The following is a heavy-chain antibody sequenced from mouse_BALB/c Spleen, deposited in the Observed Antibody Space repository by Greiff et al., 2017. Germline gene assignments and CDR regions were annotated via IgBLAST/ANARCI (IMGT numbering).Heavy chain of an antibody. CDR1: GFAFSSYD. CDR3: ARHYYYGSRGYYAMDD. V-gene: IGHV5-12-1*01. CDR2: ISSGGGST. Sequence: EVKLMESGGGLVKPGGSLKLSCAASGFAFSSYDMSWVRQTPEKRLEWVAYISSGGGSTYYPDTVKGRFTISRDNAKNTLYLQMSSLKSEDTAMYYGARHYYYGSRGYYAMDDWGQGTSVTVSS. D-gene: IGHD1-1*01. J-gene: IGHJ4*01.